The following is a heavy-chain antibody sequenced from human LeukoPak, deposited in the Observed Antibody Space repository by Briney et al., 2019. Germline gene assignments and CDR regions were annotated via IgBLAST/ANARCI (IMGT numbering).Heavy chain of an antibody. Sequence: SETLSLTCTVPGGSISSYYWSWIRQPPGKGLEWIGYIYYSGSTNYNPSLKSRVTISVDTSKNQFSLKLSSVTAADTAVYYCAREVGSSSSPDYWGQGTLVTVSS. V-gene: IGHV4-59*01. J-gene: IGHJ4*02. CDR1: GGSISSYY. D-gene: IGHD6-6*01. CDR3: AREVGSSSSPDY. CDR2: IYYSGST.